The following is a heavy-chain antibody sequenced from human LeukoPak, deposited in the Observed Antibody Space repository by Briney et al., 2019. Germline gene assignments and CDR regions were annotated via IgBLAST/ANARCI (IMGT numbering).Heavy chain of an antibody. D-gene: IGHD1-1*01. CDR1: GGSISSGDY. V-gene: IGHV4-30-4*08. J-gene: IGHJ6*03. CDR2: IYYSGST. Sequence: PSETLSLTCTVSGGSISSGDYWSWIRQPPGKGLEWIGYIYYSGSTYYNPSLKSRVTISVDTSKNQFSLKLSSVTAADTAVYYCAREDWNDDYCYMDVWGKGTTVTVCS. CDR3: AREDWNDDYCYMDV.